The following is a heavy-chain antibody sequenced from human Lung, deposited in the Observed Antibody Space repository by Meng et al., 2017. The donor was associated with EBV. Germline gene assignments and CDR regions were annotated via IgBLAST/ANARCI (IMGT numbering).Heavy chain of an antibody. CDR3: ARVWNYDILTGYYTHYFDY. Sequence: QLQLVQSGAEVKKPGASVRVSCKASGYTFTHHGISWIRQAPGQGLEWMGWISCYNGDTNYAQKLQGRVTMTTDTSTNTAYMEVRSLRSDDTAVYYCARVWNYDILTGYYTHYFDYWGQGTLVTVSS. J-gene: IGHJ4*02. CDR1: GYTFTHHG. V-gene: IGHV1-18*01. D-gene: IGHD3-9*01. CDR2: ISCYNGDT.